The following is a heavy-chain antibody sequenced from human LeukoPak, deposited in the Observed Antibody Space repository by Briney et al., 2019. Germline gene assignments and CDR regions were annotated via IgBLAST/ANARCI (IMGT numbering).Heavy chain of an antibody. V-gene: IGHV5-10-1*01. Sequence: GESLKISCKGSGYSFTSYWISWVRQMPGKGLEWMGRIDPSDSYSPSFQGHVTISADKSISTAYLQWSSLKASDTAMYYCARQYYASGSYYNDLNWFNPWGPGTLVTVSS. CDR1: GYSFTSYW. CDR3: ARQYYASGSYYNDLNWFNP. J-gene: IGHJ5*02. CDR2: IDPSDS. D-gene: IGHD3-10*01.